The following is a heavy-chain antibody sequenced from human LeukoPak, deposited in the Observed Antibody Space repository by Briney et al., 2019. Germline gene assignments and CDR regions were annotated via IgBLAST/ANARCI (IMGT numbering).Heavy chain of an antibody. Sequence: PSETLSLTCAVSGASITSCYWSWVRQSAGKGLEWIGRLYTTGTTNYNPSLKSRVTMSGDSSKNQLSLTLTSVTAADTAVYYCVRDGPNWEEPNDAFDTWGQGTLVTVSS. CDR1: GASITSCY. V-gene: IGHV4-4*07. CDR3: VRDGPNWEEPNDAFDT. J-gene: IGHJ3*02. D-gene: IGHD1-26*01. CDR2: LYTTGTT.